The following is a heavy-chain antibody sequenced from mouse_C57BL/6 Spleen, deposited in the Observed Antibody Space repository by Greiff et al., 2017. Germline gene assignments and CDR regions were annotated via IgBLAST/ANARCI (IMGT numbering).Heavy chain of an antibody. J-gene: IGHJ4*01. D-gene: IGHD3-2*02. CDR3: AKEETAQATKDY. CDR1: GYSFTDYN. V-gene: IGHV1-39*01. Sequence: VQLQQSGPELVKPGASVKISCKASGYSFTDYNMNWVKQRNGKSLAWIGVINPNYGTTSYNQKFKGKAKLTVDQSSSTAYMQLNSLTSEDSAVYYGAKEETAQATKDYWGQGTSVTVSS. CDR2: INPNYGTT.